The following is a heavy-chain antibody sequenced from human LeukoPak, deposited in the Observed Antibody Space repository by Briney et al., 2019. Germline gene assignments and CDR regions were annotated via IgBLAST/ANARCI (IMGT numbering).Heavy chain of an antibody. CDR1: GSSISSYY. V-gene: IGHV4-59*01. Sequence: SETLSLTCTVSGSSISSYYWSWIRQPPGKGLEWIGYIYYSGSTNYNPSLKSRVTISVDTSKNQFSLKLSSVTAADTAVYYCARKWDYDYVWGSYRSYDAFDIWGQGTMVTVSS. CDR2: IYYSGST. J-gene: IGHJ3*02. CDR3: ARKWDYDYVWGSYRSYDAFDI. D-gene: IGHD3-16*02.